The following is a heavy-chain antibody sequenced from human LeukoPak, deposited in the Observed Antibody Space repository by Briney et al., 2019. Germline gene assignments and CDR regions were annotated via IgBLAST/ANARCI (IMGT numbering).Heavy chain of an antibody. Sequence: GGSLRLSCAASGFTFSSYAMHWVRQAPGKGLEWVAVISYDGSNKYYADSVKGRFTISRDNSKNTLYLQMNSLRAEDTAVYYCARTYSGYDFHFFDYWGQGTLVTVSS. CDR1: GFTFSSYA. CDR3: ARTYSGYDFHFFDY. D-gene: IGHD5-12*01. V-gene: IGHV3-30-3*01. CDR2: ISYDGSNK. J-gene: IGHJ4*02.